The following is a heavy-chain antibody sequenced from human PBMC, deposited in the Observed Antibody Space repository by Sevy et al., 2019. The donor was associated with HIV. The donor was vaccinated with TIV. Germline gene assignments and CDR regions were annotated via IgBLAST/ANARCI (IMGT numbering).Heavy chain of an antibody. CDR3: AREYSSIQTLHL. CDR2: IHSSGST. V-gene: IGHV4-59*01. J-gene: IGHJ6*02. CDR1: GGSIHNSY. Sequence: SETLSLTCTVSGGSIHNSYWSWIRQSPGKGLEWIGYIHSSGSTNGNPSLKGRVTISLDTSKNQFSLNLKSVTAADSGIYDCAREYSSIQTLHLWGHGTTVTVSS. D-gene: IGHD6-13*01.